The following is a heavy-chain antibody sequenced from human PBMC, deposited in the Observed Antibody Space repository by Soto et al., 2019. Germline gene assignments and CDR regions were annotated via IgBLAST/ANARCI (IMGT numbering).Heavy chain of an antibody. Sequence: SETLSLPCTVSGGSISSYYWSWIRQPPGKGLEWIGYIYYSGSTNYNPSLKSRVTISVDTSKNQFSLKLSSVTAADTAVYYCARLRVDTAMVAFDYWGQGTLVTVS. D-gene: IGHD5-18*01. CDR3: ARLRVDTAMVAFDY. CDR1: GGSISSYY. J-gene: IGHJ4*02. V-gene: IGHV4-59*08. CDR2: IYYSGST.